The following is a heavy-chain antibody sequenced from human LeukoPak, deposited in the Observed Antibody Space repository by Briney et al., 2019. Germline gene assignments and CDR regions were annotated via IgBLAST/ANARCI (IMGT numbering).Heavy chain of an antibody. CDR1: GFTFSSYW. Sequence: PGGSLRLSCAASGFTFSSYWMSWVRQAPGKGLEWVANIKQDGSEKYYVDSVKGRFTISRDNAKNSLYLQMNSLRAEDTAVYYCARQTGIGKGAFDIWGQGTMVTVSS. D-gene: IGHD1-26*01. V-gene: IGHV3-7*01. CDR3: ARQTGIGKGAFDI. J-gene: IGHJ3*02. CDR2: IKQDGSEK.